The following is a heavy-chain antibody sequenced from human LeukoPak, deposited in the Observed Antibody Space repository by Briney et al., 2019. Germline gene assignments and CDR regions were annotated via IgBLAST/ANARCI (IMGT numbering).Heavy chain of an antibody. Sequence: SETLSLTCTVSGGSISSYYWSWIRQPPGKGLEWIGEINHSGSTNYNPSLKSRVTISVDTSKNQFSLKLSSVTAADTAVYYCARGPRHYDYVWGSYRTLVYFDYWGQGTLVTVSS. J-gene: IGHJ4*02. V-gene: IGHV4-34*01. CDR1: GGSISSYY. D-gene: IGHD3-16*02. CDR3: ARGPRHYDYVWGSYRTLVYFDY. CDR2: INHSGST.